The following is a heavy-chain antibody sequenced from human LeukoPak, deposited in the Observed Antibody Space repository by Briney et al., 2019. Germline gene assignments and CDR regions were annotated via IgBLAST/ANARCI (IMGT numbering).Heavy chain of an antibody. J-gene: IGHJ4*02. Sequence: PSETLSLTCTVSGGSISSGSYYWGWIRQPPGKGLEWIGSIYYSGSTYYNPSLKSRVTISLDTSKNQFSLKLSSVTAADTAVYYCARQAGGSVDIVATTIDYWGQGTLVTVSS. CDR1: GGSISSGSYY. D-gene: IGHD5-12*01. CDR2: IYYSGST. CDR3: ARQAGGSVDIVATTIDY. V-gene: IGHV4-39*07.